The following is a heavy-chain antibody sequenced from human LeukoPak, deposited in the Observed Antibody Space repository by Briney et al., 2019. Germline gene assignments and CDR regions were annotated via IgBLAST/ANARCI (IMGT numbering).Heavy chain of an antibody. CDR2: ISGSGDFP. Sequence: PGGSLRLSCTASGFTFNNYAVNWVRQAPGKGLEWVSVISGSGDFPFYADSVKGRFTISRDQSKDTVELEMNSLRAEDTAVYYCVKSRGDFWSGYFHFMDAWGQGTTVIVSS. D-gene: IGHD3-3*01. J-gene: IGHJ6*02. CDR1: GFTFNNYA. V-gene: IGHV3-23*01. CDR3: VKSRGDFWSGYFHFMDA.